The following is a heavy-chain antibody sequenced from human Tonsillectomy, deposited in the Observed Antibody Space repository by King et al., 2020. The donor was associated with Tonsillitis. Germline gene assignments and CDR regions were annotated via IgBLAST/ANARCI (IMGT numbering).Heavy chain of an antibody. CDR2: IYPGDSDT. J-gene: IGHJ4*02. V-gene: IGHV5-51*01. Sequence: VQLVESGAEVKKPGESLKISCKGSGYSFTSYWIGWVRQMPGKGLEWMGIIYPGDSDTRYSPSFQGQVTISADKSISTAYLPWSSLKASDPAMYYCARHMTRVAARSPIDYWGQGTLVTVSS. CDR3: ARHMTRVAARSPIDY. D-gene: IGHD6-6*01. CDR1: GYSFTSYW.